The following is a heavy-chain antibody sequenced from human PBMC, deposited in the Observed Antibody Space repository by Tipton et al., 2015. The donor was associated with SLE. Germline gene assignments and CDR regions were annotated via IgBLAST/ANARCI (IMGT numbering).Heavy chain of an antibody. CDR1: GYTFTSYD. Sequence: QLVQSGAEVKKPGASVRVSCKASGYTFTSYDINWVRQATGQGLEWLGWMNPNSGYTGYAQKFQGRVTMTRNTSTSTVYMELSGLKPDDTAIYFCTTEVVGGGKAFDIWGQGTLVTVSS. D-gene: IGHD3-16*01. CDR3: TTEVVGGGKAFDI. CDR2: MNPNSGYT. J-gene: IGHJ3*02. V-gene: IGHV1-8*01.